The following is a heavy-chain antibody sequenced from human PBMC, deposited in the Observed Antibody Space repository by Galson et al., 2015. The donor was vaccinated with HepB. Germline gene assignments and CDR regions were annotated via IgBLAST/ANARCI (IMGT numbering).Heavy chain of an antibody. J-gene: IGHJ5*02. D-gene: IGHD2-8*01. V-gene: IGHV3-9*01. Sequence: SLRLSCAASGFTFDDYAMHWVRQAPGKGLEWVSGISWNSGSIGYADSVKGRFTISRDNAKNSLYLQMNSLRAEDTALYYCAKDYGAMATGWFDPWGQGTLVTVSS. CDR1: GFTFDDYA. CDR3: AKDYGAMATGWFDP. CDR2: ISWNSGSI.